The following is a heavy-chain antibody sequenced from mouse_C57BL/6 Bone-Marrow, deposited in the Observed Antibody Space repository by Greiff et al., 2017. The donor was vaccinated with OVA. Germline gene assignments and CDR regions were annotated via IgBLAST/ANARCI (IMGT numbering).Heavy chain of an antibody. CDR2: IYPGSGNT. V-gene: IGHV1-76*01. Sequence: VKLVESGAELVRPGASVKLSCKASGYTFTDYYINWVKQRPGQGLEWIARIYPGSGNTYYNEKFKGKATLTAEKSSSTAYMQLSSLTSEDSAVYFCARSPLYYGNFFYAMDYWGQGTSVTVSS. D-gene: IGHD2-1*01. CDR1: GYTFTDYY. J-gene: IGHJ4*01. CDR3: ARSPLYYGNFFYAMDY.